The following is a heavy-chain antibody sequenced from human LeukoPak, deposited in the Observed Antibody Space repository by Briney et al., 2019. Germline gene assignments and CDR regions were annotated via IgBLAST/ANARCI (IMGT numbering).Heavy chain of an antibody. D-gene: IGHD1-7*01. V-gene: IGHV4-30-4*08. CDR1: GGSISSGDYY. CDR3: ARVYWNYAFDI. CDR2: IYYSGST. J-gene: IGHJ3*02. Sequence: SETLSLTCTVSGGSISSGDYYWSWIRQPPGKGLEWIGYIYYSGSTYYNPSLKSRVTISVDTSKNQFCLKLSSVTAADTAVYYCARVYWNYAFDIWGQGTMVTVSS.